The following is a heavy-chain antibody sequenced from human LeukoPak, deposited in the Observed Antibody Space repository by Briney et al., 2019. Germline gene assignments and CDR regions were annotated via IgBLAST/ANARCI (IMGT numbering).Heavy chain of an antibody. V-gene: IGHV4-39*01. CDR1: GGSISSSSYY. D-gene: IGHD4-17*01. CDR2: IYYSGST. J-gene: IGHJ4*02. CDR3: ARHPIYTDYASGRYYFDY. Sequence: PSETLSLTCTVSGGSISSSSYYWGWIRQPPGKGLEWIGSIYYSGSTYYNPSLKSRVTISVDTSKNQFSLKLSSVTAADTAVYCCARHPIYTDYASGRYYFDYWGQGTLVTVSS.